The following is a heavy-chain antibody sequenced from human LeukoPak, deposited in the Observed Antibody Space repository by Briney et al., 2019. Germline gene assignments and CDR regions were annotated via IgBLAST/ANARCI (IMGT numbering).Heavy chain of an antibody. Sequence: GGSLRLTCAASGFTFSSYGMHWVRQAPGKGLEWVAFIRYDGSNKYYADSVKGRFTISRDNSKNTLYLQMNSLRAEDTAVYYCAKGSITVFGVVSYWGQGTLVTVSS. V-gene: IGHV3-30*02. CDR3: AKGSITVFGVVSY. CDR2: IRYDGSNK. J-gene: IGHJ4*02. D-gene: IGHD3-3*01. CDR1: GFTFSSYG.